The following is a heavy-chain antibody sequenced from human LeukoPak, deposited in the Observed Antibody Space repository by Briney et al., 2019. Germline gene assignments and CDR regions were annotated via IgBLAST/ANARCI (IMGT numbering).Heavy chain of an antibody. CDR1: GFTFSDYY. Sequence: GGSLRLSCAASGFTFSDYYMSWIRQAPGKGLEWVSYISSSGSTIYYAGSVKGRFTISRDNAKNSLYLQMNSLRAEDTAVYYCARDGCSGGSCPPTFYYYYYYMDVWGKGTTVTVSS. CDR3: ARDGCSGGSCPPTFYYYYYYMDV. CDR2: ISSSGSTI. D-gene: IGHD2-15*01. J-gene: IGHJ6*03. V-gene: IGHV3-11*04.